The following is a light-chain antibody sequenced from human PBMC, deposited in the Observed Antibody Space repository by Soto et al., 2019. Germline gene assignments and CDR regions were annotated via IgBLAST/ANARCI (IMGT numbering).Light chain of an antibody. CDR2: GAY. V-gene: IGKV3-20*01. CDR3: QQYGSSPLWT. J-gene: IGKJ1*01. CDR1: QSVSSSY. Sequence: ELVLTQSPGTLSLSPGESATLSCRASQSVSSSYLAWYQQKPGQAPRLLIYGAYSRATGIPDRFSGSGSGTDFTPTISRLEPEDFAVYYCQQYGSSPLWTCGQGTKVDIK.